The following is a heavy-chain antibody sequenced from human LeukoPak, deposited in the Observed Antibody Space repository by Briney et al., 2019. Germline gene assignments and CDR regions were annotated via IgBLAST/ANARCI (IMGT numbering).Heavy chain of an antibody. D-gene: IGHD3-22*01. V-gene: IGHV1-2*02. Sequence: GASVKVSCKASGYTFTGYYMHWVRQAPGQGLEWMGWINPNSGGTNYAQKFQGRVTMTRDTSISTAYMELSRLRSDDTAVYYCARSNYYDSSGYPQSWGQGTLVTVSS. CDR1: GYTFTGYY. CDR2: INPNSGGT. CDR3: ARSNYYDSSGYPQS. J-gene: IGHJ4*02.